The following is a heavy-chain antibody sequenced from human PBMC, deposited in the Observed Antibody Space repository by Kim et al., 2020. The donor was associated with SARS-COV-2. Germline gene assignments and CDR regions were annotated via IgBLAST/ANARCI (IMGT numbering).Heavy chain of an antibody. J-gene: IGHJ4*02. V-gene: IGHV3-30*18. CDR3: AKAMTVVTPTFDY. CDR2: ISYDGRNK. D-gene: IGHD2-21*02. CDR1: GFTFSSYG. Sequence: GSLRLSCAASGFTFSSYGMHWVRQAPGKGLEWMAAISYDGRNKYYVDPAKGRFAISRDNSKNTLFLQMNSLRAEDTAVYYCAKAMTVVTPTFDYWGQGT.